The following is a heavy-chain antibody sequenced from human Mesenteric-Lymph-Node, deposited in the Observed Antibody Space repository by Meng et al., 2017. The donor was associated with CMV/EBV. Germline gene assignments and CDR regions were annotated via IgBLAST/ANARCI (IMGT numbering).Heavy chain of an antibody. CDR2: ITSSSSHI. CDR3: AELRSSVFDI. Sequence: GESLKISCAASGFTFSSYSMNWVRQAPGKGLEWVSSITSSSSHIYYADSVRGRFTISRDNAENSLYLQMNSLRAEDTAVYYCAELRSSVFDIWGQGTMVTVSS. V-gene: IGHV3-21*01. J-gene: IGHJ3*02. D-gene: IGHD3-16*01. CDR1: GFTFSSYS.